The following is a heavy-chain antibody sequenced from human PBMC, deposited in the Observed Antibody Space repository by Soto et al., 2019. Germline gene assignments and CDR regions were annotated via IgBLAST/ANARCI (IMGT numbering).Heavy chain of an antibody. CDR3: ARGPLIADISWFDP. V-gene: IGHV1-24*01. CDR2: FDPDNGET. J-gene: IGHJ5*02. D-gene: IGHD6-13*01. Sequence: GASVKVSCKVSGYTLTELSMHWVRQAPGKGLEWMGGFDPDNGETKYAQKFQGRVTMTEDTSTGTAYMELSSLRSEDTAVYYCARGPLIADISWFDPWGQGTLVTVSS. CDR1: GYTLTELS.